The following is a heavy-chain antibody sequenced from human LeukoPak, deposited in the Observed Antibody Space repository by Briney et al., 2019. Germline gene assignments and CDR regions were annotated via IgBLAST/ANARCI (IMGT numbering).Heavy chain of an antibody. CDR2: IHYSARI. V-gene: IGHV4-38-2*02. J-gene: IGHJ5*02. CDR3: TREVRSAWASFDP. CDR1: GYSISSGYY. D-gene: IGHD1-26*01. Sequence: PSETLSLTCTVSGYSISSGYYWGWIRQPPGKALEWIGSIHYSARIYYNPSLKSRLTISPDTSKNQFSLKLTSVTAADTAVYYCTREVRSAWASFDPWGQGTLVIVSS.